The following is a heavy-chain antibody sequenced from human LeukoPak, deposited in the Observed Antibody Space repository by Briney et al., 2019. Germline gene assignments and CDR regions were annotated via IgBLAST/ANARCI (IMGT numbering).Heavy chain of an antibody. CDR1: GGSISSYY. D-gene: IGHD2-2*02. Sequence: PSETLSLTCTVSGGSISSYYWSWIRQPAGKGLEWIGRIYTSGSTNYNPSLKSRVTISVDTSKNQFSLKLSSVTAADTAVYYCARARYCSSTSCYTKRTGYYYYYMDVWGKGTTVTVSS. CDR2: IYTSGST. J-gene: IGHJ6*03. CDR3: ARARYCSSTSCYTKRTGYYYYYMDV. V-gene: IGHV4-4*07.